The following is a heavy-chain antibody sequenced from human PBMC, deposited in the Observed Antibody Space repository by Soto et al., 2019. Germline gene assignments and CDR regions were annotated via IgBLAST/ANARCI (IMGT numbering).Heavy chain of an antibody. CDR3: VRIRYQLPSSVLWLDP. CDR2: INHSGST. D-gene: IGHD3-16*01. V-gene: IGHV4-34*01. CDR1: GGSFSGYY. Sequence: KTSETLSLTCAVYGGSFSGYYWSWIRQPPGKGLEWIGEINHSGSTNYNPSLKSRVTISVDTSKNQFSLKLSSVTAADTAVYYCVRIRYQLPSSVLWLDPWGQGTPVTVSS. J-gene: IGHJ5*02.